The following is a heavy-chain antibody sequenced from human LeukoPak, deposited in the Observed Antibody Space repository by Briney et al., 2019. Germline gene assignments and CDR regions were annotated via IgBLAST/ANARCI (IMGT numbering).Heavy chain of an antibody. V-gene: IGHV4-59*01. CDR3: ARLYYGDDY. D-gene: IGHD3-22*01. J-gene: IGHJ4*02. CDR1: GGSISSYY. Sequence: SETLSLTCPVSGGSISSYYWSWIRQPPGKGLEWIGYTYYSGSTNYNPSLKSRVTISVDTSKNQFSLKLSSVTAADTAVYYCARLYYGDDYWGQGTLVTVSS. CDR2: TYYSGST.